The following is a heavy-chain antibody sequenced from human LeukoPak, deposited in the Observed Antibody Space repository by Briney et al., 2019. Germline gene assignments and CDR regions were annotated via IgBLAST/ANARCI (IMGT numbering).Heavy chain of an antibody. D-gene: IGHD2-2*01. V-gene: IGHV3-20*04. CDR1: GFTFDEYG. J-gene: IGHJ4*02. Sequence: GGSLRLSCAASGFTFDEYGMTWVRQAPGKGLEWVSGISRNGGASGYAASVKGRFTISRDNAKNSLYLQMNRLRAEDTAFYCCARGSSFSNYWGQGTLVTVSS. CDR3: ARGSSFSNY. CDR2: ISRNGGAS.